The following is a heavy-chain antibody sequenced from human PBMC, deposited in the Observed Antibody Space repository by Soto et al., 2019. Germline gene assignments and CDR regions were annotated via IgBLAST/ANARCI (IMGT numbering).Heavy chain of an antibody. Sequence: ASVKVSCKASGYTFTNSGISWVRQAPGQGLEWMGWIGAYNGHTKYAQKLQGRVTMTTDTSTSTAYMELRSLKSDDTAVYYCAREDYYDSSGYLPVRYYFGMDVWGQGTTVTVSS. CDR3: AREDYYDSSGYLPVRYYFGMDV. CDR1: GYTFTNSG. V-gene: IGHV1-18*01. D-gene: IGHD3-22*01. CDR2: IGAYNGHT. J-gene: IGHJ6*02.